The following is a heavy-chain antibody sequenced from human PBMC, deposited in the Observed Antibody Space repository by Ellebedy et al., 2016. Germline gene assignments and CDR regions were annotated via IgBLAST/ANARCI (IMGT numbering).Heavy chain of an antibody. J-gene: IGHJ4*02. CDR3: AREGVAGSPGDY. V-gene: IGHV3-7*01. CDR2: IKQDGSEK. CDR1: GFTFSSHW. D-gene: IGHD6-19*01. Sequence: GGSLRLXXAASGFTFSSHWMSWVRQAPGKGLEWVANIKQDGSEKYYVDSVKGRFTISRDNAKNSLYLQMNSLRAEDTAVYYCAREGVAGSPGDYWGQGTLVTVSS.